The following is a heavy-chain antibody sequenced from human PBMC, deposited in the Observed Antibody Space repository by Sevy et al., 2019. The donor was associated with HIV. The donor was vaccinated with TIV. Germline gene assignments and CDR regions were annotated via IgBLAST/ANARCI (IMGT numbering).Heavy chain of an antibody. CDR1: GFTFSTYW. V-gene: IGHV3-74*01. CDR3: ARESRGSLEGFDI. Sequence: GGSLRLSCAASGFTFSTYWMHWVRQAPGKGLVWDSRINSDGNYRSYVESVEGRFTISRDNAQNTLFLQMSSLRVEDTAVYYCARESRGSLEGFDIWGQGTMVTVSS. J-gene: IGHJ3*02. D-gene: IGHD1-26*01. CDR2: INSDGNYR.